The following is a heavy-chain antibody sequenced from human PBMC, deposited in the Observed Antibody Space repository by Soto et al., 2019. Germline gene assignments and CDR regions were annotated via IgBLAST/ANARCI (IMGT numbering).Heavy chain of an antibody. CDR1: GFSFSSYG. CDR3: AREHLVSYYCDY. CDR2: LWYDGSNK. Sequence: QVLLVESGGGVVQPGRSLRLSCVASGFSFSSYGMHWVRQAPGKGLEWVAALWYDGSNKYYAESVKGRFTISRDNSKNTLYLQMNSLRAEDTAVYYCAREHLVSYYCDYWGQGTLVTVSS. J-gene: IGHJ4*02. D-gene: IGHD1-26*01. V-gene: IGHV3-33*01.